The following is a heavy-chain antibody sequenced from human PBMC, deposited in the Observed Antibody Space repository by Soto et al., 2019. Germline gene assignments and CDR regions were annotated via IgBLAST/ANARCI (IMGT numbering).Heavy chain of an antibody. CDR2: ISGSGGST. V-gene: IGHV3-23*01. Sequence: GGSLRLSCAASGFTFSSYAMSWVRQAPGKGLEWVSAISGSGGSTYYADSVKGRFTISRDNSKNTLYLQMNSLRAEDTAVYYCAKIREKQPWYNSDYWGQGTLVTVSS. D-gene: IGHD5-18*01. CDR3: AKIREKQPWYNSDY. J-gene: IGHJ4*02. CDR1: GFTFSSYA.